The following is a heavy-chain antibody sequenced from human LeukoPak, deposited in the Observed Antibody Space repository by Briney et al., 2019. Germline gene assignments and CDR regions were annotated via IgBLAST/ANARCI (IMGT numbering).Heavy chain of an antibody. J-gene: IGHJ4*02. V-gene: IGHV3-30-3*01. CDR3: ARAQRYSGSYRPDYFDY. CDR2: ISYDGSNK. Sequence: PGGSLRLSCAASGFTFSSYAMHWVRQAPGKGLEWVAVISYDGSNKYYADSVKGRFTISRDNSKNTLYLQMNSLRAEDTAVYYCARAQRYSGSYRPDYFDYWGQGTLVTVSS. CDR1: GFTFSSYA. D-gene: IGHD1-26*01.